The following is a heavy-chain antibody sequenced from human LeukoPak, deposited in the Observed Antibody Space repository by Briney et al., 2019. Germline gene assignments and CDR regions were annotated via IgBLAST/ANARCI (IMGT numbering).Heavy chain of an antibody. V-gene: IGHV3-21*01. J-gene: IGHJ3*02. Sequence: GGSLRLSCAASGFSFDSFSMNWVRQAPGKGLEWVASISSSSSYIDYVDSLKGRFTISRDNAQNSLYLQMNNLRAEDTAVYFCAKSNYFDAFDMWGRGTMVSVSS. D-gene: IGHD1-7*01. CDR2: ISSSSSYI. CDR3: AKSNYFDAFDM. CDR1: GFSFDSFS.